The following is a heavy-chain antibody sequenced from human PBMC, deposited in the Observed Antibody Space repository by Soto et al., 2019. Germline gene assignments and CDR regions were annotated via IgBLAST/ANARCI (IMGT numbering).Heavy chain of an antibody. CDR1: GYTFSNYG. CDR3: ARVGYGSGVSCSACFDP. J-gene: IGHJ5*02. CDR2: ISTYNDNT. Sequence: ASVKVSCKASGYTFSNYGISWVRQAPGQGLEWMGWISTYNDNTKYAQKLQGRVTMTTDTSTSTAFMELRSLRSDDTAVYYCARVGYGSGVSCSACFDPWGKGARVTFPS. V-gene: IGHV1-18*01. D-gene: IGHD2-15*01.